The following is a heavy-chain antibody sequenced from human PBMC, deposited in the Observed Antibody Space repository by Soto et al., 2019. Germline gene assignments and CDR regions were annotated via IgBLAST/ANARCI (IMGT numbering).Heavy chain of an antibody. V-gene: IGHV1-69*12. J-gene: IGHJ6*02. D-gene: IGHD5-18*01. CDR2: IVPIFGTA. CDR3: ASDGWTVDTAAVSQYFYGMDV. CDR1: GGTFISYA. Sequence: QVQLVQSGAEVKKPGSSVKVSCKASGGTFISYAISWLRQAPGQGLEWMGGIVPIFGTANYAKKFQGRVTNTADESTTSAYMELSSLRSGDTAVYYCASDGWTVDTAAVSQYFYGMDVWGQWTTVSVSS.